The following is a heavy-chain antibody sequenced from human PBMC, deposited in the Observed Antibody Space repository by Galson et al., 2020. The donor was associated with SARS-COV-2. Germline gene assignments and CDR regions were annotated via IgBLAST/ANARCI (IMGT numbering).Heavy chain of an antibody. Sequence: SETLSLTCTVSGGSISSSSYYWGWIRQPPGKGLEWIGSIYYSGSTYYNPSLKSRVTISVDTSKNQFSLKLSSVTAADTAVYYCARDNYYYDSSGYYQYNWFDPWGQGTLVTVSS. D-gene: IGHD3-22*01. CDR2: IYYSGST. CDR1: GGSISSSSYY. J-gene: IGHJ5*02. V-gene: IGHV4-39*07. CDR3: ARDNYYYDSSGYYQYNWFDP.